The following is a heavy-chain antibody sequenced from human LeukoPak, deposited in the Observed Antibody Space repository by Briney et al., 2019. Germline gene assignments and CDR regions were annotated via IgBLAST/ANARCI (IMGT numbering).Heavy chain of an antibody. Sequence: SETLSLTCTVSGGSISSYYWSWIRQPPGKGLEWIGYIYYSGSTNYNPSLKSRVTISVDTSKNQFSLKLSSVTAADTAVYYCARGGSSYDSSGPFDYWGQGTLVTVSS. CDR1: GGSISSYY. V-gene: IGHV4-59*12. D-gene: IGHD3-22*01. J-gene: IGHJ4*02. CDR2: IYYSGST. CDR3: ARGGSSYDSSGPFDY.